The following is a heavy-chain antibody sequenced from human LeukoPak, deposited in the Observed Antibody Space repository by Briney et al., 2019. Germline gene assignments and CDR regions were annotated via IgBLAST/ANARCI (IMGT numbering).Heavy chain of an antibody. CDR1: GFTFSNAW. Sequence: GGSLRLSCAASGFTFSNAWMSWVRQAPGKGLEWVGRIQSKTDATVYAAPVKGRFTLSRDDSKSMLYLQMNSLKSEDTAVYYCARERDGGPENWGQGTLVTVSS. CDR2: IQSKTDAT. D-gene: IGHD4-23*01. J-gene: IGHJ4*02. V-gene: IGHV3-15*01. CDR3: ARERDGGPEN.